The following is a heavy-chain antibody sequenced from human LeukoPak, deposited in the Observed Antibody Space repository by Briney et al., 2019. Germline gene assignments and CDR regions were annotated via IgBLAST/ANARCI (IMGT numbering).Heavy chain of an antibody. Sequence: PGGTLRLSCAASGFTFSSYGMSWVRQAPGKGLEWVSAISGSGGSTYYADSVKGRFTISRDNSKNTLYLQMNSLRAEDTAVYCCRGLVAGFSYYYYYMDVWGKGTTVTISS. CDR1: GFTFSSYG. V-gene: IGHV3-23*01. CDR2: ISGSGGST. CDR3: RGLVAGFSYYYYYMDV. J-gene: IGHJ6*03. D-gene: IGHD6-19*01.